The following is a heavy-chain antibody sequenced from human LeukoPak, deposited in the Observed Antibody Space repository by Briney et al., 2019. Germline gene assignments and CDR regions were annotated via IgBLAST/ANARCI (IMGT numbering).Heavy chain of an antibody. CDR2: ISAYNGNT. J-gene: IGHJ3*02. D-gene: IGHD1-26*01. CDR3: ARDWAIVGATTDAFDI. CDR1: GYTFTSYG. V-gene: IGHV1-18*01. Sequence: ASVKVSCKASGYTFTSYGISWVRQAPGQGLEWMGWISAYNGNTNYAQKLQGRVTMTTDTSTSTAYMELRSLRSDDTAVYYCARDWAIVGATTDAFDIWGQGTMVTVSS.